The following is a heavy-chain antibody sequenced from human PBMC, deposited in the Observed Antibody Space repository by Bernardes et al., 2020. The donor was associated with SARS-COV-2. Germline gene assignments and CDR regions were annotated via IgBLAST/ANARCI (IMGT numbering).Heavy chain of an antibody. J-gene: IGHJ4*02. D-gene: IGHD1-1*01. CDR1: GDSVSSGSYY. V-gene: IGHV4-61*01. CDR3: ARLIRSNWPDF. CDR2: IYYNGGT. Sequence: TLSLTCTVSGDSVSSGSYYWGWIRQPPGQGLAYIGFIYYNGGTNYNPSLKSRVITSIDTSKNQFSLKLTSVTTADTAVYYCARLIRSNWPDFWGQGILVTVSS.